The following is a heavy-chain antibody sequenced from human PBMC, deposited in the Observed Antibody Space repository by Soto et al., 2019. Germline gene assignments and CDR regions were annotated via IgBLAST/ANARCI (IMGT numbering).Heavy chain of an antibody. Sequence: ASVKVSCKASGYTFTSYYMHWVRQAPGQGLEWMGIINPSGGSTSYAQKFQGRVTMTRDTSTSTVYMELSSLRSEDTAVYYCARGYSYGPGPMYYFDYWGQGTLVTGSS. D-gene: IGHD5-18*01. CDR2: INPSGGST. CDR3: ARGYSYGPGPMYYFDY. V-gene: IGHV1-46*03. CDR1: GYTFTSYY. J-gene: IGHJ4*02.